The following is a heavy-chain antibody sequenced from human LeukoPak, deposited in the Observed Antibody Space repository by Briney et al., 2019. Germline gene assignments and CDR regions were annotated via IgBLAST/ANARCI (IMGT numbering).Heavy chain of an antibody. CDR2: IIPIFGTA. V-gene: IGHV1-69*13. CDR1: GYTFTIYG. CDR3: ARGNTDLSGSYYNRGYYYYGMDV. Sequence: ASVKVSCKASGYTFTIYGISWVRQAPGQGLEWMGGIIPIFGTANYAQKFQGRVTITADESTSTAYMELSSLRSEDTAVYYCARGNTDLSGSYYNRGYYYYGMDVWGQGTTVTVSS. D-gene: IGHD3-10*01. J-gene: IGHJ6*01.